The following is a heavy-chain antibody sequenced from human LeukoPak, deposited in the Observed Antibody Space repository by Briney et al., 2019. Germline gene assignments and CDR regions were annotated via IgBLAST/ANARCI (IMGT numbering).Heavy chain of an antibody. D-gene: IGHD5-18*01. CDR1: GGSISSGDYY. CDR2: IYYSGST. V-gene: IGHV4-30-4*08. Sequence: SETLSLTCTVSGGSISSGDYYWSWIRQPPGKGLEWIGYIYYSGSTYYNPSLKSPVTISVDTSKNQFSLKLSSVTAADTAVYYCARGGYSYGSSPWFDPWGQGTLVTVSS. J-gene: IGHJ5*02. CDR3: ARGGYSYGSSPWFDP.